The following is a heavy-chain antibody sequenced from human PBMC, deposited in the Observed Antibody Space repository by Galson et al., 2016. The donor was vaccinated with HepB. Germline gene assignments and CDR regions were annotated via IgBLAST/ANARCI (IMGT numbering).Heavy chain of an antibody. Sequence: SLRLSCAASGFTFSNYAMHWVRQAPGKGLEWVSYISSSSGTIYYADSVKGRFTISRDNAKNSLYLQMNSLRDEDTAVYYCARVTIRAFDYWGQGTLVTVSS. V-gene: IGHV3-48*02. J-gene: IGHJ4*02. CDR2: ISSSSGTI. D-gene: IGHD3-3*02. CDR3: ARVTIRAFDY. CDR1: GFTFSNYA.